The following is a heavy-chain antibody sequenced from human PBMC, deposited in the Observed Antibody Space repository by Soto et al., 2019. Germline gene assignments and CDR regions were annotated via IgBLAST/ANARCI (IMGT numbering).Heavy chain of an antibody. J-gene: IGHJ4*02. CDR2: IKPNGSEK. CDR3: ARERYYYGSGDY. D-gene: IGHD3-10*01. Sequence: PGGSLILSCAASGFTFSDYWMTWVRQAPGKGLEWVANIKPNGSEKYYVDSVKGRFTISKDNAKNSLYLQMNSLRAEDTAVYYCARERYYYGSGDYWGQGTLVTVSS. CDR1: GFTFSDYW. V-gene: IGHV3-7*01.